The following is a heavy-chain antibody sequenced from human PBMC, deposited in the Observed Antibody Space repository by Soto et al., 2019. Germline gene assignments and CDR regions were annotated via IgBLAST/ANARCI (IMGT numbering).Heavy chain of an antibody. V-gene: IGHV3-13*01. D-gene: IGHD2-15*01. CDR2: IGSAGDT. CDR3: TSKTPTNGMAV. Sequence: EVQLVESGGGLVQPGGSLRLSCAASGFTLSGYDIHWVRQATGKGLEWVSGIGSAGDTYYEDPVKGRFTISRENAKNSLYLQMNSLRVGDTAVYYCTSKTPTNGMAVWGQGTTVTVSS. CDR1: GFTLSGYD. J-gene: IGHJ6*02.